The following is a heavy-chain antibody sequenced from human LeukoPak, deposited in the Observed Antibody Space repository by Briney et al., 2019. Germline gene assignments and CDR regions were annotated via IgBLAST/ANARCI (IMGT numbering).Heavy chain of an antibody. V-gene: IGHV1-24*01. CDR3: AREKIVVVPAAIVGYYYMDV. J-gene: IGHJ6*03. CDR2: FDPEDGET. CDR1: GYTLTELS. Sequence: ASVKVSCKGSGYTLTELSMHWVRQAPGKGLEWMGGFDPEDGETIYAQKFQGRVTMTEDTSTDTAYMELRSLRSDDTAVYYCAREKIVVVPAAIVGYYYMDVWGKGTTVTVSS. D-gene: IGHD2-2*02.